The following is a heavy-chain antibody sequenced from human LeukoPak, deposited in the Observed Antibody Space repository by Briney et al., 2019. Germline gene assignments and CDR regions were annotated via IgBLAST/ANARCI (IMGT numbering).Heavy chain of an antibody. Sequence: ASVTVSCKASGYTFTSYDINWVRQAAGQGLEWMGWMNPNSGNTGYAQKFQGRVTMTRNTSISTAYMELSSLRSEDTAVYYCARGHYDSSGYYPFDYWGQGTLVTVSS. CDR1: GYTFTSYD. D-gene: IGHD3-22*01. CDR3: ARGHYDSSGYYPFDY. J-gene: IGHJ4*02. CDR2: MNPNSGNT. V-gene: IGHV1-8*01.